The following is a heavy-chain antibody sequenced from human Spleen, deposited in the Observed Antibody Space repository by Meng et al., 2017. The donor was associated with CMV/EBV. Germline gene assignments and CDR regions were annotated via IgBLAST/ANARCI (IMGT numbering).Heavy chain of an antibody. J-gene: IGHJ4*02. CDR2: INDASNNK. CDR1: GFKFTLFE. Sequence: GGSLRLSCIASGFKFTLFEMNWVSQAPGKGLEWVSYINDASNNKYYADSVRGRFTVSRDNAQNSLYLQMDSLRADDTAVYYCARTPRGYSYGYSAFYFDYWGQGALVTVSS. D-gene: IGHD5-18*01. V-gene: IGHV3-48*03. CDR3: ARTPRGYSYGYSAFYFDY.